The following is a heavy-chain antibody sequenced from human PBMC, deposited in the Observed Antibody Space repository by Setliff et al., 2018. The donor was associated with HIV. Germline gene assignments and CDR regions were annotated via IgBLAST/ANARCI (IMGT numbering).Heavy chain of an antibody. CDR1: GFTFNGYA. CDR2: IYSSGNT. Sequence: PGGSLRLSCVGSGFTFNGYAMNWVRQAPGKGLEWIGRIYSSGNTNYNPSLKSRVTMSVDTSKNQFSLKLSSATAADTAVYYCAREDSSWLTFDYWGQGTLVTVSS. V-gene: IGHV4-4*07. D-gene: IGHD6-13*01. CDR3: AREDSSWLTFDY. J-gene: IGHJ4*02.